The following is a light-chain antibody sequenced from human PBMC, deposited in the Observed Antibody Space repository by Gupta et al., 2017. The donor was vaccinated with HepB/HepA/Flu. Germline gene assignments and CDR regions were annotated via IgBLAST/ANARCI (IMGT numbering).Light chain of an antibody. CDR2: DAS. V-gene: IGKV3-20*01. CDR3: QQDVSSPVT. Sequence: EIVLTLSPGTLSLSPGERATLSCRASQSVRSSYLAWYQQKPGQAPRLLIYDASSRATGVPDRFSGSGSGTDFTLNISRVEAEDVAVYYCQQDVSSPVTFGQGTQVE. J-gene: IGKJ1*01. CDR1: QSVRSSY.